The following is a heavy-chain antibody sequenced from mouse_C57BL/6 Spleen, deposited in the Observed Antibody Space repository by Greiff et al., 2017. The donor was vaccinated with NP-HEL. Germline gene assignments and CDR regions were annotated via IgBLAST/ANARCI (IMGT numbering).Heavy chain of an antibody. CDR2: INPYNGGT. V-gene: IGHV1-19*01. J-gene: IGHJ3*01. Sequence: EVQLQQSGPVLVKPGASVKMSCKASGYTFTDYYMNWVKQSHGKSLEWIGVINPYNGGTSYNQKFKGKATLTVDKSSSTAYMELNSLTSEDSAVYYCAQDGGNLYGSRLWFAYWGQGTLVTVSA. CDR1: GYTFTDYY. CDR3: AQDGGNLYGSRLWFAY. D-gene: IGHD1-1*01.